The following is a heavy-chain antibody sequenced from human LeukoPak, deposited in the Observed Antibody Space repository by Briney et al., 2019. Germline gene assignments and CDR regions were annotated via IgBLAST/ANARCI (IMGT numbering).Heavy chain of an antibody. CDR3: ARAYYYDSSGYYSTYFDY. CDR1: GYTFTSYY. CDR2: INPGGGST. V-gene: IGHV1-46*01. Sequence: ASVKVSCKASGYTFTSYYMHWVRQAPGQGLEWMGIINPGGGSTSYAQKFQGRVTMTRDMSTSTVYMELSSLRSEDTAVYYCARAYYYDSSGYYSTYFDYWGQGTLVTVSS. D-gene: IGHD3-22*01. J-gene: IGHJ4*02.